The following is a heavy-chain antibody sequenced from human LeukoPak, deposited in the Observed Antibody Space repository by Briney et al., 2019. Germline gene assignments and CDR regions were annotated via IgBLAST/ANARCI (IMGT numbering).Heavy chain of an antibody. CDR1: GGTFSSYA. CDR2: IIPIFGTA. Sequence: SVKVSCKASGGTFSSYAISWVRQAPGQGLEWMGGIIPIFGTANYAQKFQGRVTIIADESTSTAYMELSSLRSEDTAVYYCARDRVQYYYDSSGYLAHDAFNIWGQGTMVTVSS. D-gene: IGHD3-22*01. V-gene: IGHV1-69*13. CDR3: ARDRVQYYYDSSGYLAHDAFNI. J-gene: IGHJ3*02.